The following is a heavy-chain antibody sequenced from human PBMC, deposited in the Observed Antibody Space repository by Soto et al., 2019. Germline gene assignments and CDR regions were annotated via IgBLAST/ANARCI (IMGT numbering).Heavy chain of an antibody. CDR3: VRTSLVVAAATREDY. V-gene: IGHV3-74*01. J-gene: IGHJ4*02. CDR2: INSDGSST. D-gene: IGHD2-15*01. CDR1: GFTFSSYW. Sequence: EVQLVESGGGLVQPGGSLRLSCAASGFTFSSYWMHWVRQALGKGLVWVSRINSDGSSTSYADSVKGRFTISRDNAKNTLYLQMNSLGAEDTAVYYCVRTSLVVAAATREDYWGQGTLVTVSS.